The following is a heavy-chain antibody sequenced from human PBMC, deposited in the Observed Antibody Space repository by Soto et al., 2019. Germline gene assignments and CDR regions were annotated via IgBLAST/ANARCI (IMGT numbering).Heavy chain of an antibody. D-gene: IGHD3-22*01. Sequence: ASVEVSCKASGYTFTSYGIIWVRQAPGQGLEWMGWISAYNGNTNYAQKLQGRVTITADKSTSTAYIELSSLRSEDTAVYYCARDREYDSSGYYYGTGYYYYGMDVWGQGTTVTVSS. CDR1: GYTFTSYG. J-gene: IGHJ6*02. CDR2: ISAYNGNT. CDR3: ARDREYDSSGYYYGTGYYYYGMDV. V-gene: IGHV1-18*01.